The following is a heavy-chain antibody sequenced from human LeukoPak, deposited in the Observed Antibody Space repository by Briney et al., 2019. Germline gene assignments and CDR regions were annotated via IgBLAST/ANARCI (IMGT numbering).Heavy chain of an antibody. Sequence: PGGSLRLSCAASGFTFSSYGMHWVRQAPGKGLEWVAVISYDGSNKYYADSVKGRFTISRDNSKNTLYLQMNSLRAEDTAVYCCAKVVAATRNYYYYGMDVWGQGTTVTVSS. J-gene: IGHJ6*02. CDR3: AKVVAATRNYYYYGMDV. CDR2: ISYDGSNK. D-gene: IGHD2-15*01. CDR1: GFTFSSYG. V-gene: IGHV3-30*18.